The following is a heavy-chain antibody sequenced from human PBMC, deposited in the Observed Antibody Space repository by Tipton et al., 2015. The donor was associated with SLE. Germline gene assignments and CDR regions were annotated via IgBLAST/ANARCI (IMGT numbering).Heavy chain of an antibody. CDR2: IYFTGST. V-gene: IGHV4-59*01. CDR1: GGSISGYY. D-gene: IGHD2-15*01. Sequence: TLSLTCTVSGGSISGYYWSWIRQPPGKGLEWIGYIYFTGSTNYNPSLKSRVTISVDMSKNQFSLKLTSVTAADTAVYYCARGGGSPSYWGQGTLVNVSS. CDR3: ARGGGSPSY. J-gene: IGHJ4*02.